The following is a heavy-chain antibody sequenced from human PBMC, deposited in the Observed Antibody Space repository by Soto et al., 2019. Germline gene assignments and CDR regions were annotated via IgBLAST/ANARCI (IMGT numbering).Heavy chain of an antibody. D-gene: IGHD3-3*01. Sequence: GGSLRLSCAASGFTFSSYAMSWVRQAPGKGLEGVSAISGSGGSTYYADSVKGRFTISRDNSKNTLYLQMNSLRAEDTAVYYCAKGPYDFWSCYYVAIGAPDYWGQGTLVTVSS. CDR3: AKGPYDFWSCYYVAIGAPDY. CDR1: GFTFSSYA. CDR2: ISGSGGST. J-gene: IGHJ4*02. V-gene: IGHV3-23*01.